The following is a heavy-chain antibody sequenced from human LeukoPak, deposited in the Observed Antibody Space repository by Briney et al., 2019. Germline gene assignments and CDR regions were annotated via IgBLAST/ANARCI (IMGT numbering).Heavy chain of an antibody. V-gene: IGHV1-2*02. CDR1: GYTFTGYY. CDR2: INPKSGGT. D-gene: IGHD3-3*01. CDR3: ARFSVTSYYYYYMDV. J-gene: IGHJ6*03. Sequence: GASVKVSCKASGYTFTGYYMHWVRQAPGQGLEWMGWINPKSGGTNYAQKFQGRVTMTRDTSISTAYMELSRLRSDDTAVYYCARFSVTSYYYYYMDVWGKGTTVTISS.